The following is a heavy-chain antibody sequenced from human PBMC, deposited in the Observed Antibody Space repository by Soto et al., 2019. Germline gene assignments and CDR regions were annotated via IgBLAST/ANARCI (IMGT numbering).Heavy chain of an antibody. CDR1: GFTFSSYS. Sequence: EVQLVESGGGLVQPGGSLRLSCAASGFTFSSYSMNWVRQAPGKGLEWVSYISSSSSTIYYADSVKGRFTISRDNAKNSLYLQMNGLGAEDTAVYYCARDYVGAYCSSTSCYSDYYYGMDVWGQGTTVTVSS. J-gene: IGHJ6*02. V-gene: IGHV3-48*01. CDR3: ARDYVGAYCSSTSCYSDYYYGMDV. CDR2: ISSSSSTI. D-gene: IGHD2-2*01.